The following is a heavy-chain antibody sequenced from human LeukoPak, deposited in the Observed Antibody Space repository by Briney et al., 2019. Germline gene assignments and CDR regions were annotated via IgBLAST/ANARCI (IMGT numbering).Heavy chain of an antibody. Sequence: SETLSLTCTVSGGSISGYFWSCIRQPPGKGLEFIGYVYYNGATLYSPSLKSRVTMSVDTSKNQFSLKLSSVTAADTAVYYCARHYPVGHYQHGMDVWGQGTTVIVSS. J-gene: IGHJ6*02. CDR1: GGSISGYF. V-gene: IGHV4-59*08. CDR3: ARHYPVGHYQHGMDV. CDR2: VYYNGAT. D-gene: IGHD1-26*01.